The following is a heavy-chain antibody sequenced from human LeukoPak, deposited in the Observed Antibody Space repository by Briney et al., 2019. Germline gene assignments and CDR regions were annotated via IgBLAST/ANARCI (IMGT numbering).Heavy chain of an antibody. CDR2: ISGSGGST. Sequence: GGSLRLSCAASGFTFSSYSMNRVRQAPGKGLEWVSAISGSGGSTYYADSVKGRFTISRDNSKNTLYLQMNSLRAEDTAVYYCAKVLWFGDTRDYWGQGTLVTVSS. CDR3: AKVLWFGDTRDY. D-gene: IGHD3-10*01. V-gene: IGHV3-23*01. J-gene: IGHJ4*02. CDR1: GFTFSSYS.